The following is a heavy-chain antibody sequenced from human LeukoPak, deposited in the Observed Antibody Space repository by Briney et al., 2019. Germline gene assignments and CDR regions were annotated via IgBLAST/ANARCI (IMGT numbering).Heavy chain of an antibody. D-gene: IGHD1-26*01. CDR1: GYTFTGYY. CDR3: ANPWGGSYYVGDYYYYMDV. V-gene: IGHV1-2*02. Sequence: ASVKVSCKASGYTFTGYYMHWVRQAPGQGLEWMGWINPNSGGPNYAQKFQGRVTMTRDTSISAAYMELSSLRSDDTAVYYCANPWGGSYYVGDYYYYMDVWGKGTTVTVSS. J-gene: IGHJ6*03. CDR2: INPNSGGP.